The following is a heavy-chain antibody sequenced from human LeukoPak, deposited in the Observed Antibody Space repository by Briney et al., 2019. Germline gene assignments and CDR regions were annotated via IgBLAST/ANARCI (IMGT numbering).Heavy chain of an antibody. J-gene: IGHJ4*02. CDR3: ASLASDPERMASSSGDY. Sequence: SQTLSLTCTVSGGSISSGDYYWSWIRQPPGKGLEWIGYIYYSGSTNYNPSLKSRVTISVDTSKNQFSLKLSSVTAADTAVYYCASLASDPERMASSSGDYWGQGTLVTVSS. V-gene: IGHV4-30-4*01. CDR1: GGSISSGDYY. CDR2: IYYSGST. D-gene: IGHD6-13*01.